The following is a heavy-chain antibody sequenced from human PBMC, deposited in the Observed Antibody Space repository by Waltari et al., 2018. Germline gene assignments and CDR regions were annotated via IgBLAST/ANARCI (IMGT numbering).Heavy chain of an antibody. J-gene: IGHJ4*02. D-gene: IGHD5-12*01. V-gene: IGHV4-4*02. Sequence: QLQLQESGPGLVKPSGTLSLTCVVSGDSRISYYFWSWVRQSPGKGLEWLGEVKRGGGTNYRPSFASRVTMSLYTSINHFSLNMHSATAADTAVYYCARDRGGGLYLDSWGRGILVSVSP. CDR1: GDSRISYYF. CDR3: ARDRGGGLYLDS. CDR2: VKRGGGT.